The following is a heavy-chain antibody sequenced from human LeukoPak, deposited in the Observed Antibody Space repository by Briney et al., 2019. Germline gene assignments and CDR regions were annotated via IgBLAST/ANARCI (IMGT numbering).Heavy chain of an antibody. Sequence: SETLSLTCTVSGGSISSYYWSWIRQPPGKGLERIGYIYYSGSTNYNPSLKSRVTISVDTSKNQFSLKLSSVTAADTAVYYCARGSISGWYYFDYWGQGTLVTVSS. V-gene: IGHV4-59*01. J-gene: IGHJ4*02. CDR3: ARGSISGWYYFDY. CDR2: IYYSGST. D-gene: IGHD6-19*01. CDR1: GGSISSYY.